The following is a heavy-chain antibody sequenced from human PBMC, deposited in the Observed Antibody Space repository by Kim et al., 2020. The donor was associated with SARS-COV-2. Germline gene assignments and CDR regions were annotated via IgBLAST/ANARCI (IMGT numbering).Heavy chain of an antibody. Sequence: GGSLRLSCAASGFTFSSYAMHWVRQAPGKGLEWVAVISYDGSNKYYADSVKGRFTISRDNSKNTLYLQMNSLRAEDTAVYYCARKGWGIAAAGTLCYWG. D-gene: IGHD6-13*01. V-gene: IGHV3-30-3*01. CDR2: ISYDGSNK. CDR3: ARKGWGIAAAGTLCY. CDR1: GFTFSSYA. J-gene: IGHJ4*01.